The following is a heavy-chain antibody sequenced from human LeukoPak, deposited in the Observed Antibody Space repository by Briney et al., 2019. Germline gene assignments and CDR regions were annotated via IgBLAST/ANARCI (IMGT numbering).Heavy chain of an antibody. Sequence: PGRSLRLSCAASGFTFSSYAMHWVRQAPGKGLEWVAVISYDGSNKYYADSVKGRFTISRDNSKNTLYLQMNSLRAEDTAVYYCARRTSNPVGAIDYWGQGTLVTVSS. D-gene: IGHD1-26*01. CDR1: GFTFSSYA. V-gene: IGHV3-30*04. CDR2: ISYDGSNK. CDR3: ARRTSNPVGAIDY. J-gene: IGHJ4*02.